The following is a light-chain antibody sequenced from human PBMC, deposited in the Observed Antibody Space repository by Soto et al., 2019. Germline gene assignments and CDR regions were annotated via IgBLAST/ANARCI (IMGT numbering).Light chain of an antibody. CDR2: GAS. J-gene: IGKJ1*01. CDR1: QRVDGNY. CDR3: QQYDTLPRT. V-gene: IGKV3-20*01. Sequence: EIVMTQSPATVSVTPGEGATLSCRASQRVDGNYLAWYLQIPGQAPRLLIHGASNRATGIPDRFSGSGSGTDFTLTITRLEPEDSAMYYCQQYDTLPRTFGQGTKVDIK.